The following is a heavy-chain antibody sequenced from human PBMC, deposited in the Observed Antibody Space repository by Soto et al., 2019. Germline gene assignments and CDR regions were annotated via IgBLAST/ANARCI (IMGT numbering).Heavy chain of an antibody. V-gene: IGHV1-46*01. Sequence: ASVKVSCKASGYTFTSNGISWVRQAPGQGLEWMGIINPSGGSTSYAQKFQGRVTMTRDTSTSTVYMELSSLRSEDTAVYYCARSLASVDTAMVFDYWGQGTLVTVSS. CDR2: INPSGGST. CDR1: GYTFTSNG. CDR3: ARSLASVDTAMVFDY. J-gene: IGHJ4*02. D-gene: IGHD5-18*01.